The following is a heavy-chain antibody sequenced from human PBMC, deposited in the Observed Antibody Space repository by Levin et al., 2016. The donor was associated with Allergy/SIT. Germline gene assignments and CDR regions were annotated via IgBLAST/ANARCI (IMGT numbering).Heavy chain of an antibody. CDR1: GFIFNHYG. V-gene: IGHV3-33*01. J-gene: IGHJ4*02. CDR3: AREKHGDYACDH. Sequence: GESLKISCTASGFIFNHYGMHWVRQAPGKGLEWVGVIWYDGNNQKYADSVKGRFTISRDNSNNTLFLQMDSLRDEDTAVYFCAREKHGDYACDHWGQGTLVTVSS. CDR2: IWYDGNNQ. D-gene: IGHD2-21*02.